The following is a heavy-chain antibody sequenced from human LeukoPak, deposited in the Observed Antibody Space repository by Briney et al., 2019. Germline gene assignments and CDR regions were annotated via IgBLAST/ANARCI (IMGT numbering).Heavy chain of an antibody. CDR1: VGTFSSYA. J-gene: IGHJ6*02. CDR2: IIPILGIA. V-gene: IGHV1-69*04. CDR3: AKTAAAGSLVDV. Sequence: ASVKDSCKASVGTFSSYAISWVRQAPGQGLEWMGRIIPILGIANYAQKFQGRVTITADKSTSTAYMELSSLRSEDTAVYYCAKTAAAGSLVDVWGQGTTVTVSS. D-gene: IGHD6-13*01.